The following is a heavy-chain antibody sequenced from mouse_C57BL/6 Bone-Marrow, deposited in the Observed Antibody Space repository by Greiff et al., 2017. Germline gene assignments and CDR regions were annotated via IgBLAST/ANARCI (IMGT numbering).Heavy chain of an antibody. Sequence: VQLQQSGAELVRPGASVKLSCTASGFNIKDDYMPWVKQRPEQGLEWIGWIDPENGDTEYASKFQGKATITADTSSNTAYLQLSSLTSEDTAVYYCTTGYYGSSHYFDYWGQGTTLTVSS. CDR1: GFNIKDDY. D-gene: IGHD1-1*01. CDR2: IDPENGDT. V-gene: IGHV14-4*01. J-gene: IGHJ2*01. CDR3: TTGYYGSSHYFDY.